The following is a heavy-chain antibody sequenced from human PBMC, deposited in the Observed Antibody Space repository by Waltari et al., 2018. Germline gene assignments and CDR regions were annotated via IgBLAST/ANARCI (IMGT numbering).Heavy chain of an antibody. D-gene: IGHD1-26*01. V-gene: IGHV3-53*02. CDR1: GFSVISNY. Sequence: EVQMVETGGGLIQPGGSLRLSCAVSGFSVISNYMTWVRQPPGKGLEWGSYMYSGGSTYYADSVKGRFTISRDNSKNTLYLQMNNLRAEDTAVYYCARENSGSYGEFDFWGQGTLVTVSS. CDR2: MYSGGST. CDR3: ARENSGSYGEFDF. J-gene: IGHJ4*02.